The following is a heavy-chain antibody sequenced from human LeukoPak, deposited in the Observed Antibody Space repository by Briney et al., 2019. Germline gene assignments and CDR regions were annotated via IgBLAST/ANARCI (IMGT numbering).Heavy chain of an antibody. Sequence: PGGSLRLSCAASGFTFSSYWMNWVRHAPGKGLVWVSRIASDGSSTTYADSVKGRFSISRDNAKNTLYLQMNSLRVEDTAVYYCARGRPHGNDYWGQGTLVTASS. CDR1: GFTFSSYW. D-gene: IGHD4-23*01. J-gene: IGHJ4*02. CDR3: ARGRPHGNDY. CDR2: IASDGSST. V-gene: IGHV3-74*01.